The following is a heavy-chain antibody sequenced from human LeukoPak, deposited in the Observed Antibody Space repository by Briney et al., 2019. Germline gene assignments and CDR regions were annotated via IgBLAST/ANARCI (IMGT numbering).Heavy chain of an antibody. CDR3: ARGGVNYFDSIPQILFDY. CDR1: GYTFTAYY. D-gene: IGHD3-22*01. J-gene: IGHJ4*02. CDR2: MNPNSGGT. Sequence: ASVKVSCKASGYTFTAYYLHWVRQAPGQGLEWMGRMNPNSGGTNYAQKFQGRVTLTRDTSISTAYMELSRLRSDDTAVYYCARGGVNYFDSIPQILFDYWGQGTLVTVSS. V-gene: IGHV1-2*06.